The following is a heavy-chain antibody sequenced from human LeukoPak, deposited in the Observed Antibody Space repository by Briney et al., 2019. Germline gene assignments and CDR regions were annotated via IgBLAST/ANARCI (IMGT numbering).Heavy chain of an antibody. J-gene: IGHJ5*02. CDR2: INGNGDKT. CDR1: GFTFSGFS. V-gene: IGHV3-64*02. CDR3: ARIGMENFYDL. Sequence: GGSLRLSCAASGFTFSGFSMHWIRQAPGRGLEYVSAINGNGDKTFYTDSVRGRFTIFRDNSKNTVFLQMGSLRGEDTALYFCARIGMENFYDLWGQGTLVTVSS. D-gene: IGHD2/OR15-2a*01.